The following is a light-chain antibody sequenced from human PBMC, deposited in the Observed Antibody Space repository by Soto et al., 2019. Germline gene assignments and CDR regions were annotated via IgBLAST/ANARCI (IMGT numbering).Light chain of an antibody. J-gene: IGKJ5*01. V-gene: IGKV4-1*01. CDR2: WAS. Sequence: DIVMTQSPDSLAVSLGERATINCKSSQSVLYSSNNKNYLAWYQQKPGQPPKLLIYWASTRESGVPDRFSGSGSWTDFTLTISSLQAEDVAVYYCQQYYSTPPITFGQGTRLEIK. CDR3: QQYYSTPPIT. CDR1: QSVLYSSNNKNY.